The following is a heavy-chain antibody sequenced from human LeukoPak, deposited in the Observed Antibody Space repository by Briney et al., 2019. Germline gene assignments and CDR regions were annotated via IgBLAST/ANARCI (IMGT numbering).Heavy chain of an antibody. D-gene: IGHD3-22*01. CDR2: INGDGSAK. CDR3: ATSRDSSGVD. CDR1: GLILTRSW. J-gene: IGHJ4*02. V-gene: IGHV3-7*01. Sequence: GGSQRLSYPPSGLILTRSWMSCVRHAPGEGMECVAYINGDGSAKYYIDSVKGRFTISRDNAKNSLYLQMNSLRVEDTAVYYCATSRDSSGVDWGQGNLVTVSS.